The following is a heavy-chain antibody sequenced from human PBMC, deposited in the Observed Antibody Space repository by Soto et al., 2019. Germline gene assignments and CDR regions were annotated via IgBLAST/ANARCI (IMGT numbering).Heavy chain of an antibody. J-gene: IGHJ6*02. CDR3: TTGSVEGV. CDR2: IKTKAEGGAT. V-gene: IGHV3-15*01. Sequence: GGSLRLSCAASGFTFSSYAMSWVRQAPGKGLEWVGRIKTKAEGGATDYAAPLKGRFTISRDDSRNTLFLQMNSLKTEDTAVYYCTTGSVEGVWGQGATVTVSS. D-gene: IGHD2-15*01. CDR1: GFTFSSYA.